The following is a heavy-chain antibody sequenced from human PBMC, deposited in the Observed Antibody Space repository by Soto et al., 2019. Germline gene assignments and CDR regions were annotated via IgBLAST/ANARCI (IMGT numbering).Heavy chain of an antibody. CDR3: ATGVGCSGGSCYSADY. V-gene: IGHV4-39*01. D-gene: IGHD2-15*01. J-gene: IGHJ4*02. CDR1: GGSISSSSYY. CDR2: IYYSGST. Sequence: QLQLQESGPGLVKPSETLSLTCTVSGGSISSSSYYWGWIRQPPGKGLEWIGSIYYSGSTYYNPSLKSRVTIPVDTSKSQFSLKLSSVTAADTAVYYCATGVGCSGGSCYSADYWGQGTLVTGSS.